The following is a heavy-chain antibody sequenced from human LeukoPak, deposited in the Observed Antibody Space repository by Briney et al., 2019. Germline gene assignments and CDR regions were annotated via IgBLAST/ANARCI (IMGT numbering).Heavy chain of an antibody. V-gene: IGHV4-34*01. CDR1: GGSFSGYY. Sequence: PSETLPLTCAVYGGSFSGYYWSWIRQPPGKGLEWIGEINHSGSTNYNPSLKSRVTISVDTSKNQFSLKLSSVTAADTAVYYCATRGGDSSSWYWFDPWGQGTLVTVSS. J-gene: IGHJ5*02. D-gene: IGHD6-13*01. CDR3: ATRGGDSSSWYWFDP. CDR2: INHSGST.